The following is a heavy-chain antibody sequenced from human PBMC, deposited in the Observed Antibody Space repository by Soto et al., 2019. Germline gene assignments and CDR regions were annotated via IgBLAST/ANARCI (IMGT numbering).Heavy chain of an antibody. D-gene: IGHD6-13*01. CDR1: GGSISSSNW. CDR3: ARCIAAAGPIDY. V-gene: IGHV4-4*02. J-gene: IGHJ4*02. CDR2: IYHSRST. Sequence: QVQLQESGPGLVKPSGTLSLTCAVSGGSISSSNWWSWVRQPPGKGLEWIGEIYHSRSTNYSPSRTSRVTISVYKSKNQFSLHLTSVTAADTAVSYCARCIAAAGPIDYWGQGTVVTVSS.